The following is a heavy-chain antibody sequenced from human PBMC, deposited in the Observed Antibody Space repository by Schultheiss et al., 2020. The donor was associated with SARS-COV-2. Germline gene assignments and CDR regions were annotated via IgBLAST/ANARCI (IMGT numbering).Heavy chain of an antibody. CDR1: GESFTGYY. D-gene: IGHD3-3*01. Sequence: SETLSLTCNVFGESFTGYYWAWIRQPPGKGLEWIGEIHHSGSTYYNPSLKSRITMSVDTSKNQFSLKLSSVTAADTAVYYCARGGYYDFWSGYGSSYYYYMDVWGKGTTVTVSS. CDR2: IHHSGST. J-gene: IGHJ6*03. CDR3: ARGGYYDFWSGYGSSYYYYMDV. V-gene: IGHV4-34*01.